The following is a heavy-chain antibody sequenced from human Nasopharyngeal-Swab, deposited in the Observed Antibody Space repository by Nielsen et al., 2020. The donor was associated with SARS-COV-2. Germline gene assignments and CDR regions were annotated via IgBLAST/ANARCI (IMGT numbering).Heavy chain of an antibody. D-gene: IGHD3-22*01. CDR1: RMMFSDYE. CDR2: ISSSGSTT. J-gene: IGHJ4*02. CDR3: ASSPFITVMERALDH. V-gene: IGHV3-48*03. Sequence: GESLKISCEASRMMFSDYEMNWVRQAPGKGLEGVSYISSSGSTTYYADSVKGRFTISRDNTKNSLFLQMNSLSAEDTAVYYCASSPFITVMERALDHWGQGTLVTVSS.